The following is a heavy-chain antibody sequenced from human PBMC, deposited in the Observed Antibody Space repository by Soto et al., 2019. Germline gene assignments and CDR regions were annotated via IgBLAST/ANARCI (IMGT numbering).Heavy chain of an antibody. D-gene: IGHD4-17*01. V-gene: IGHV3-33*01. CDR3: ARASDYGDYSDAFDI. CDR2: IWYDGSNK. J-gene: IGHJ3*02. Sequence: GGSLRLSCAASGFTFSSYGMHWVRQAPGKGLEWVAVIWYDGSNKYYADSVKGRFTISRDNSKNTLYLQMNSLRAEDTAVYYCARASDYGDYSDAFDIWGQGTMVTVSS. CDR1: GFTFSSYG.